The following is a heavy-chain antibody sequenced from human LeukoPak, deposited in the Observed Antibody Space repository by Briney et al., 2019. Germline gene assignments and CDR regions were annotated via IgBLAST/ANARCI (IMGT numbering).Heavy chain of an antibody. Sequence: SETLSLTCAVSGGSISSGGYSWSWIRQPPGKGLEWIGYIYHSGSTYYNPSLKSRVTISVDRSKNQFSLKLSSVTAADTAVYYCASSVVIVANLDYWGQGTLVTVSS. CDR2: IYHSGST. CDR1: GGSISSGGYS. CDR3: ASSVVIVANLDY. J-gene: IGHJ4*02. V-gene: IGHV4-30-2*01. D-gene: IGHD5-12*01.